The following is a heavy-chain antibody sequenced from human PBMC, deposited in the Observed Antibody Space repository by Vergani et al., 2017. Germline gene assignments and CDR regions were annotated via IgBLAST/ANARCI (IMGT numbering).Heavy chain of an antibody. V-gene: IGHV1-69*01. CDR1: GYTLSGYY. CDR3: ARTAYYDIMTGYYNDY. Sequence: QVQLVQSGAEVKKPGASVKVSCKASGYTLSGYYVHWVRQAPGQGLEWMGGIIPIFGTANYAQKFQGRVTITADESTSTAYMELSSRRSEDTAVYYCARTAYYDIMTGYYNDYWGQGTLVTVSS. J-gene: IGHJ4*02. CDR2: IIPIFGTA. D-gene: IGHD3-9*01.